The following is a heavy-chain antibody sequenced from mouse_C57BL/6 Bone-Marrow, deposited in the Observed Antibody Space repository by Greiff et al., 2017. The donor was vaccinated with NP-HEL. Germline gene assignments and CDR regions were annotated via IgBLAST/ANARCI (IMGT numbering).Heavy chain of an antibody. Sequence: EVQLVESGGGLVQPGGSMKLSCVASGFTFSNYWMNWVRQSPEKGLEWVAQIRLKSDNYATHYAESVKGRFTISRDDSKSSVYLQMNNLRAEDTGIYYCPKLGGGGFDYWGQGTTLTVSS. J-gene: IGHJ2*01. CDR2: IRLKSDNYAT. V-gene: IGHV6-3*01. D-gene: IGHD4-1*01. CDR3: PKLGGGGFDY. CDR1: GFTFSNYW.